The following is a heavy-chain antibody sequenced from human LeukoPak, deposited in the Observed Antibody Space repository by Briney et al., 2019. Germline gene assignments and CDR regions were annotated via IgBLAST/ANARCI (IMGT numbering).Heavy chain of an antibody. Sequence: GGSLRLSCAASGFTFSSYAMSWVRQTPGKGLEWVSVISGNGGRTYYADSVKGRFTISRDDSKNTLYLQMNSLRAEDTAVFYCAKVRDMDTVLGRFDNWGQGTLVTVSS. D-gene: IGHD5-18*01. V-gene: IGHV3-23*01. CDR1: GFTFSSYA. CDR2: ISGNGGRT. CDR3: AKVRDMDTVLGRFDN. J-gene: IGHJ5*02.